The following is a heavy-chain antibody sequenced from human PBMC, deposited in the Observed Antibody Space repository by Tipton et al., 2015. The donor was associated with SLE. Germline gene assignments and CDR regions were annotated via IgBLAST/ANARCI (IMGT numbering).Heavy chain of an antibody. Sequence: GSLRLSCAASGFTFSSYAMHWVRQAPGKGLEWVSGINWDGGSPSYAGSVKGRFTISRDNAKNSLYLQMYSLRSEDTALYYCAKDLKWVRIRADKGDFDIWGQGTLVTVSS. CDR2: INWDGGSP. CDR1: GFTFSSYA. V-gene: IGHV3-20*04. D-gene: IGHD5-12*01. CDR3: AKDLKWVRIRADKGDFDI. J-gene: IGHJ3*02.